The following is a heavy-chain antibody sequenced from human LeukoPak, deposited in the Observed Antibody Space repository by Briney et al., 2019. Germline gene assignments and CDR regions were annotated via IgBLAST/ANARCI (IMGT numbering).Heavy chain of an antibody. CDR1: GFTFSSYS. J-gene: IGHJ4*02. D-gene: IGHD6-13*01. CDR2: ISRSSNYK. CDR3: ARERAAADYYFDY. V-gene: IGHV3-21*04. Sequence: GSLRLSCAASGFTFSSYSMNWVRQAPGKGLEWVSSISRSSNYKYYADSVKGRFTISRDNAKNSLYLQMNSLRAEDTALYYCARERAAADYYFDYWGQGTLVTVSS.